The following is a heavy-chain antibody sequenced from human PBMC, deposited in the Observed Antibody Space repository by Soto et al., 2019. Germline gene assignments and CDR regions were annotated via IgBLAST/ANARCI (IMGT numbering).Heavy chain of an antibody. CDR2: IIPFVGTA. CDR1: GGTFSSYI. J-gene: IGHJ5*02. CDR3: ARAYASNKYYFDP. V-gene: IGHV1-69*13. D-gene: IGHD2-2*01. Sequence: SVKVSCKASGGTFSSYIISWVRQAPGQGLEWMGGIIPFVGTADYAQKFQDRVTITADESTNTAYMELSSLRSEDTAIYYCARAYASNKYYFDPWGQGTLVTVSS.